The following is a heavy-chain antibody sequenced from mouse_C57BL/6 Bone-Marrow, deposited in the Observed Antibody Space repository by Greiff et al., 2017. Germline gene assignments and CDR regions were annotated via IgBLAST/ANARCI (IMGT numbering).Heavy chain of an antibody. Sequence: EVQRVESGGGLVKPGGSLKLSCAASGFTFSSYAMSWVRQTPEKRLEWVATISDGGSYTYYPDNVKGRFTISRDNAKNNLYLQMSHLKSEDTAMYYCAREGYDYPTFDVWGTGTTVTVSS. CDR3: AREGYDYPTFDV. D-gene: IGHD2-4*01. CDR1: GFTFSSYA. CDR2: ISDGGSYT. J-gene: IGHJ1*03. V-gene: IGHV5-4*01.